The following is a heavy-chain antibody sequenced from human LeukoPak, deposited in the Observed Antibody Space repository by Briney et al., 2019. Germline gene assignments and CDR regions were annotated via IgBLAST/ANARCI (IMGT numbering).Heavy chain of an antibody. D-gene: IGHD3-22*01. J-gene: IGHJ4*02. CDR3: ARDLPYYDSSGYSPLWYFDY. Sequence: GGSLRLSCAASGFTFSSYWMSWVRRAPGKGLEWVANIKQDGSEKYYVDSVKGRFTISRDNAKNSLYLQMNSLRAEDTAVYYCARDLPYYDSSGYSPLWYFDYWGQGTLVTVSS. CDR2: IKQDGSEK. CDR1: GFTFSSYW. V-gene: IGHV3-7*03.